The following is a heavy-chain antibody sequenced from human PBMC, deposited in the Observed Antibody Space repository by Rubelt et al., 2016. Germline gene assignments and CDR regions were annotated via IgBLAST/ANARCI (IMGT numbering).Heavy chain of an antibody. D-gene: IGHD6-6*01. V-gene: IGHV3-30*18. CDR1: GFTFKNAW. Sequence: AAGFTFKNAWMNWVRQAPGKGLEWVALISYDGSNKYYADSVKGRFTISRDNSKNTMYVQMNSLRAEDTATYYCAKYSSSGGNRFDSWGQGTLVTVSS. CDR3: AKYSSSGGNRFDS. CDR2: ISYDGSNK. J-gene: IGHJ5*01.